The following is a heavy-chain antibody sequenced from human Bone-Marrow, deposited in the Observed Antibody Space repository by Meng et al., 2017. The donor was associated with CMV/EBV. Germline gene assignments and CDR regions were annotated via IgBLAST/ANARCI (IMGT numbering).Heavy chain of an antibody. CDR2: VYGGGGT. J-gene: IGHJ4*02. Sequence: GESLKISCAASGFTVSSHYMSWVRQSPDKGLEWVSIVYGGGGTDYTDSVKGRFTLSRDDSKNTLYLQMSSLGTEDTAVYYCARGERVGIFYTNYLDYWGRGTLVTVSS. D-gene: IGHD3-3*02. CDR3: ARGERVGIFYTNYLDY. CDR1: GFTVSSHY. V-gene: IGHV3-53*01.